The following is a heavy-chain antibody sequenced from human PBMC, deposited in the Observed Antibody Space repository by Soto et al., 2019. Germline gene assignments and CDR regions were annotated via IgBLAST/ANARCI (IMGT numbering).Heavy chain of an antibody. CDR2: ISGSGGST. Sequence: GSLRLSCAASGFTFSSYAMSWVRQAPGKGLEWVSAISGSGGSTYYADSVKGRFTISRDNSKNTLYLQMNSLRAEYTAVYYCAKGRIQPVSSAYYFDYWGQGTLVTVSS. CDR3: AKGRIQPVSSAYYFDY. CDR1: GFTFSSYA. J-gene: IGHJ4*02. V-gene: IGHV3-23*01. D-gene: IGHD5-18*01.